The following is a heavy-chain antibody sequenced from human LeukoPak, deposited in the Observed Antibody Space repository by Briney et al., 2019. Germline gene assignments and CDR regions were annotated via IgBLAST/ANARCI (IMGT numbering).Heavy chain of an antibody. J-gene: IGHJ3*02. V-gene: IGHV1-46*01. CDR3: ARGGRRDGYNFGTAFDI. Sequence: ASVKVSCKASGYTFTSYYMHWVRQAPGQGLEWMGIINPSGGSTSYAQKFQGRVTMTRDTSISTAYMELSRLRSDDTAVYYCARGGRRDGYNFGTAFDIWGQGTMVTVSS. D-gene: IGHD5-24*01. CDR2: INPSGGST. CDR1: GYTFTSYY.